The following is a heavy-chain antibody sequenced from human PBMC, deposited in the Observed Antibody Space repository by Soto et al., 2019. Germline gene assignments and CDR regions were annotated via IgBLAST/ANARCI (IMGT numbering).Heavy chain of an antibody. CDR3: ARGESTACSNGVCSSSYYFAMHV. J-gene: IGHJ6*02. D-gene: IGHD2-8*01. CDR1: GYTFTDYY. CDR2: INPRSGCT. V-gene: IGHV1-2*04. Sequence: ASVKVSCKASGYTFTDYYIYWVRQAPGQGLQWLGKINPRSGCTSLSQQFRGSVTMYRDTSISTASLELHMLTSGDTAVYYCARGESTACSNGVCSSSYYFAMHVWGQVTTVTVSS.